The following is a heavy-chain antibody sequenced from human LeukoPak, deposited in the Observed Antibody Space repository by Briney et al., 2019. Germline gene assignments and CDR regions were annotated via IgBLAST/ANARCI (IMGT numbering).Heavy chain of an antibody. CDR2: IYYTGGT. D-gene: IGHD5-24*01. J-gene: IGHJ4*02. CDR3: ARADGYLYYFDY. V-gene: IGHV4-39*07. CDR1: GGSISSSSLY. Sequence: PSETLSLTCTVSGGSISSSSLYWSWIRQPPGKGLEWIGSIYYTGGTYYDPSLKSRVTISVDTSKNQFSLKLSSVTAADTAVYYCARADGYLYYFDYWGQGTLVTVSS.